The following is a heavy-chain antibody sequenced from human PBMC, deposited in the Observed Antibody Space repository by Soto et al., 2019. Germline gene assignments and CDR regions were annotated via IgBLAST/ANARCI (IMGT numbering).Heavy chain of an antibody. CDR3: ARRAGDYGPYGMDV. CDR1: GGSISSGDYY. J-gene: IGHJ6*02. Sequence: SETLSLTCTVSGGSISSGDYYWSWIRQPPGKGLEWIGYIDYSGSTFYNPSLKSRLTISIDTSKNQFSLKLSSVTAADTAVYYCARRAGDYGPYGMDVWGQGTTVTVSS. CDR2: IDYSGST. V-gene: IGHV4-30-4*01. D-gene: IGHD3-9*01.